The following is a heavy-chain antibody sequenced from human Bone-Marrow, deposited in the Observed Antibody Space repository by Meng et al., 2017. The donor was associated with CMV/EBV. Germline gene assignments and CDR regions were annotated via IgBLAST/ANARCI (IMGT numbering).Heavy chain of an antibody. J-gene: IGHJ5*02. Sequence: ASVKVSCKASGYTFTGYYMHWVRQAPGQGLEWMGWINPNSGGTNYAQKFQGRVTMTRDTSISTAYMELSRLRSEDTAVYYCARDGYGDYSNWFDPWGQGTLVTVSS. CDR2: INPNSGGT. CDR1: GYTFTGYY. CDR3: ARDGYGDYSNWFDP. D-gene: IGHD4-17*01. V-gene: IGHV1-2*02.